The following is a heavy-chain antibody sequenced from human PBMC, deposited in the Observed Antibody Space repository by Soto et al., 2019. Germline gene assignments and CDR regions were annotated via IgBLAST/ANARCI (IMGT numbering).Heavy chain of an antibody. V-gene: IGHV3-21*01. CDR1: GFTFSSYS. J-gene: IGHJ3*02. CDR3: ARDRGGDLKAFEI. D-gene: IGHD3-10*01. CDR2: ISSSSSYI. Sequence: EVQLVESGGGLVKPGGSLRLSCAASGFTFSSYSMNWVRQAPGKGLEWVSSISSSSSYIYYADSVKGRFTISRDNAKNPLHLQMNSLRAEDTAVYYCARDRGGDLKAFEIWGQGTMVTVSS.